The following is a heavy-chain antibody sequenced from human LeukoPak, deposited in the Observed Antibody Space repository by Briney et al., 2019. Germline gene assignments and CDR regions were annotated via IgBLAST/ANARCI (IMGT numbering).Heavy chain of an antibody. CDR1: GGSISSGGYS. D-gene: IGHD3-22*01. V-gene: IGHV4-30-2*01. CDR3: ARAPYYYDSSGYYYVHYYYGMDV. CDR2: IYHSGST. Sequence: SETLSLTCAVSGGSISSGGYSWRWIRQPPGKGLEWIGYIYHSGSTYYNPSLKSRVTISVDRSKNQFSLKLSSVTAAGTAVYYCARAPYYYDSSGYYYVHYYYGMDVWGQGTTVTVSS. J-gene: IGHJ6*02.